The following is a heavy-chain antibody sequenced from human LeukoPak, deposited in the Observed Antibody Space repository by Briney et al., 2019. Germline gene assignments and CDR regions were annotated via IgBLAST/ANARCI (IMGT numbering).Heavy chain of an antibody. Sequence: GGSLRLSCVASGFTVSTNYMSWVRQAPGKGPEWISILYRGGDTYYADSVKGRFTMSRANTNNTLYLQMSSLRAEDTALYYCVKDRGQSIETAGHFGSWGQGTLVTVSS. CDR2: LYRGGDT. CDR1: GFTVSTNY. J-gene: IGHJ4*02. CDR3: VKDRGQSIETAGHFGS. V-gene: IGHV3-66*01. D-gene: IGHD5-24*01.